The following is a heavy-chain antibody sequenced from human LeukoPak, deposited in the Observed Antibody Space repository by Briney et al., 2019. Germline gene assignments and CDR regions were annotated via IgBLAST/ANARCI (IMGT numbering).Heavy chain of an antibody. V-gene: IGHV3-33*06. CDR2: IWYDGSNK. J-gene: IGHJ4*02. CDR3: AKSTQLGYCSSTSCYFDY. D-gene: IGHD2-2*01. Sequence: PGRSLRLSCAASGFTFSSYGMHWVRQAPGKGLEWVAVIWYDGSNKYYADSVKGRFTISRDNSKNTLYLQMNSLRAEDTAVYYCAKSTQLGYCSSTSCYFDYWGQGTLVTGAS. CDR1: GFTFSSYG.